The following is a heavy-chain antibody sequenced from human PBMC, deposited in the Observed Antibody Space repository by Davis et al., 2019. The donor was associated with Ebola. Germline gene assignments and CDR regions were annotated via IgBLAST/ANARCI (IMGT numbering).Heavy chain of an antibody. CDR2: IYHSGST. J-gene: IGHJ4*02. CDR3: ARGSIVGATDFDY. Sequence: SETLSLTCAVSGGSISSGGNSWSWIRQPPGKGLEWIGYIYHSGSTHYNPSLKSRVTISVDTSKNQFSLKLSSVTAEDTAVYYCARGSIVGATDFDYWGQGTLVTVSS. CDR1: GGSISSGGNS. V-gene: IGHV4-30-4*07. D-gene: IGHD1-26*01.